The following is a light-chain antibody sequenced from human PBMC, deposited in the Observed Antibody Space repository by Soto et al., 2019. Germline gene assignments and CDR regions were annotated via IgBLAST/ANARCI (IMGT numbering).Light chain of an antibody. CDR1: QSITTY. Sequence: IQMTQSPSSLSASVGDRVTITCRASQSITTYLNWFHQKSGKAPKVLIYGASSLQSGVPSRFSGSGTGTDFTLTITNLQPEDSATYFCQQSFAIPNTFGQGTRLEI. V-gene: IGKV1-39*01. CDR2: GAS. J-gene: IGKJ5*01. CDR3: QQSFAIPNT.